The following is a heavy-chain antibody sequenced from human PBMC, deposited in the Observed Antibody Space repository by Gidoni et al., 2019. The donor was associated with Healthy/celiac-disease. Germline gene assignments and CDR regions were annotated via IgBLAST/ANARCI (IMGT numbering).Heavy chain of an antibody. CDR2: ISSSSSYI. J-gene: IGHJ4*02. D-gene: IGHD3-22*01. V-gene: IGHV3-21*01. Sequence: EVQLVESGGGLVKPGGSLRLSCAASGFTFSSYSMNWVRQAPGKGLEWVSSISSSSSYIYYADSVKGRFTISRDNAKNSLYLQMNSLRAEDTAVYYCARGDSSGYPVDYWGQGTLVTVSS. CDR1: GFTFSSYS. CDR3: ARGDSSGYPVDY.